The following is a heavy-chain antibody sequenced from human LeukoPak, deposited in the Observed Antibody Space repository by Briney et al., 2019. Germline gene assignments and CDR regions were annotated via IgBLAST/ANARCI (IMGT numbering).Heavy chain of an antibody. CDR1: GFTFSSYA. V-gene: IGHV3-23*01. CDR2: ISGSGGST. J-gene: IGHJ3*02. D-gene: IGHD6-19*01. Sequence: PGGSLRLSCAASGFTFSSYAMSWVRQAPGKGLEWVSAISGSGGSTYYADSVKGRFTISRDNSKNTLYLQMNSLRAEDTAVYYCAKARSSGWYPPDAFDIWGQGTMVTVSS. CDR3: AKARSSGWYPPDAFDI.